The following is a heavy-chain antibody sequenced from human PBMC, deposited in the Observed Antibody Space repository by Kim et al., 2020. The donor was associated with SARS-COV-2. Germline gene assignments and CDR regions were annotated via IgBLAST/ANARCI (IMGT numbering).Heavy chain of an antibody. V-gene: IGHV4-59*08. Sequence: SETLSLTCTVSGGSISGYYWSWIRQPPGKGLEWIGYIYYSGSTNYNPSLKSRVTISVDTSKNQFSLKLSSVTAADTAVYYCARVVPAAINNYCYYYGMDVWGQGTSVSV. CDR3: ARVVPAAINNYCYYYGMDV. J-gene: IGHJ6*02. CDR1: GGSISGYY. CDR2: IYYSGST. D-gene: IGHD2-2*02.